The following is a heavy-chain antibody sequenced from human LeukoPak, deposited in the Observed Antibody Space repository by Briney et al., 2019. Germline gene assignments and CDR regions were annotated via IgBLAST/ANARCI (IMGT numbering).Heavy chain of an antibody. CDR2: ISWNSGSI. CDR1: GFTFDDYA. D-gene: IGHD3-22*01. V-gene: IGHV3-9*01. J-gene: IGHJ3*02. Sequence: GGSLRLSCAASGFTFDDYAMHWVRHAPGKGLEWVSGISWNSGSIGYADSVKGRFTISRDNAKNSLYLQMNSLRAEDTALYYCAKESLFDSNFDSAFDIWGQGTMVTVSS. CDR3: AKESLFDSNFDSAFDI.